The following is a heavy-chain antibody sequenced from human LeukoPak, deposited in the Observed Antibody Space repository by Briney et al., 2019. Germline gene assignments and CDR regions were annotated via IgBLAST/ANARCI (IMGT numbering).Heavy chain of an antibody. CDR3: AKGRGYPYYFDY. Sequence: PGGSLRLSCAASGFTFSGYGMSWVRQAPGKGLEWVSAISGGGGATYYADSAKGRFTISRDNSKNTLYLQMNSLRAEDTAVYYCAKGRGYPYYFDYWGQGTLVTVSS. V-gene: IGHV3-23*01. CDR2: ISGGGGAT. CDR1: GFTFSGYG. J-gene: IGHJ4*02. D-gene: IGHD3-22*01.